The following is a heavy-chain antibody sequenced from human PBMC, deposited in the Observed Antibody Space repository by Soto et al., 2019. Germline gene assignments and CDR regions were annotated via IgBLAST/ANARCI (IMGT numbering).Heavy chain of an antibody. D-gene: IGHD3-10*01. Sequence: QVQLVQSGAEVKKPGASVKVSCKASGYTFTSYYMHWVRQAPGQGLEWMGIINPSGGSTSYAQKFQGRITITRHTSASTVYMELSSLRSEDTAVHYSARDWGTYYYGSGSYRVPRFVYWGQGTLVTVSS. CDR1: GYTFTSYY. J-gene: IGHJ4*02. CDR3: ARDWGTYYYGSGSYRVPRFVY. V-gene: IGHV1-46*01. CDR2: INPSGGST.